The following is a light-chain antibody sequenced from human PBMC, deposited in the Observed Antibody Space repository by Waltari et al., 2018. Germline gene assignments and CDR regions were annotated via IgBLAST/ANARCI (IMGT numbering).Light chain of an antibody. V-gene: IGLV1-44*01. Sequence: QSVLTQPPSASGTPGPRVTMSCSGSSSNIGRYSVNWYQQLPGTAPKLLIYNSHQRPSGVPDRFSGSKSGTSASLAVSGLLSEDEGDYYCAVWDDSLNGPVFGRGTKLTVL. CDR2: NSH. J-gene: IGLJ3*02. CDR1: SSNIGRYS. CDR3: AVWDDSLNGPV.